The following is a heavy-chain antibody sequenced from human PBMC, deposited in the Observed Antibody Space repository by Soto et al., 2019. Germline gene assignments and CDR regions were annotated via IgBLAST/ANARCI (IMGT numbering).Heavy chain of an antibody. Sequence: GPTLVNPTQTLTLTCTFSGFSPSTSGVGVGWIRQPPGKALEWLALIYWNDDKRYSPSLKSRLTITKDTSKNQVVLTMTNMDPVDTATYYCAHRRVTTTISFFDYWGQGTLVTVSS. CDR1: GFSPSTSGVG. D-gene: IGHD4-17*01. CDR3: AHRRVTTTISFFDY. J-gene: IGHJ4*02. CDR2: IYWNDDK. V-gene: IGHV2-5*01.